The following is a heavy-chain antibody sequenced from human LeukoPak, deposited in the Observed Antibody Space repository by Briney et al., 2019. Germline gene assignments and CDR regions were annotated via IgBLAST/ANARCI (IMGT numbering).Heavy chain of an antibody. D-gene: IGHD3-22*01. CDR1: GFPFNSYA. Sequence: GSLRLSCAGSGFPFNSYAMSWVRQPPGKGLEWVSGISGSGGSTYYADSVTGRFTISRDNSKNTLYLQMDSLRAEDTAVYYCAKGITMIVVVTEYFQHWGQGTLVTVSS. J-gene: IGHJ1*01. CDR3: AKGITMIVVVTEYFQH. CDR2: ISGSGGST. V-gene: IGHV3-23*01.